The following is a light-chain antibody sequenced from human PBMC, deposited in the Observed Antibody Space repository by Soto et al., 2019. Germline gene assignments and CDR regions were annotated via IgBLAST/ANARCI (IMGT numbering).Light chain of an antibody. CDR2: EVS. V-gene: IGLV2-8*01. CDR1: SSDVGGYNY. CDR3: CAYADTFYV. J-gene: IGLJ1*01. Sequence: QSVLTQPPSASGSPGQSVTISCTGTSSDVGGYNYVSWYQQHPGKAPKLMIYEVSKRPSGVPDRFSGSKSGNTASLTVPGLQAEDEANYYCCAYADTFYVFGTGTKVTVL.